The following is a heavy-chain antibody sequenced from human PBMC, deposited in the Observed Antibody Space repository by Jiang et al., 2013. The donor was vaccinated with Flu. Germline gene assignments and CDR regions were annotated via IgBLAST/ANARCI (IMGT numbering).Heavy chain of an antibody. CDR2: TRNKANSYTT. Sequence: VQLVESGGGLVQPGGSLRLSCAASGFTFSDHYMDWVRQAPGKGLEWVGRTRNKANSYTTEYAASVKGRFTISRDDSKNSLYLQMNSLKTEDTAVYYCALLDGRYDSSGYYYIDWGQGTLVTVSS. D-gene: IGHD3-22*01. CDR3: ALLDGRYDSSGYYYID. V-gene: IGHV3-72*01. J-gene: IGHJ4*02. CDR1: GFTFSDHY.